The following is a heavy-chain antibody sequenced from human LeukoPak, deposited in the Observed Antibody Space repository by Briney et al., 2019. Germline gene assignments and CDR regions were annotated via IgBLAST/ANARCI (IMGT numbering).Heavy chain of an antibody. CDR2: MNAGNGNT. CDR1: GYTFTNYA. V-gene: IGHV1-3*01. D-gene: IGHD2-2*01. J-gene: IGHJ6*03. Sequence: GASVKVSCKASGYTFTNYAMHWVRQAPGQRPEWMGWMNAGNGNTKYSQKFQGRITLIRDTSAATAYMELSSLRHDDLAVFYCARGRGTSGTNRDFYYYYYMDVWGKGTTVTVSS. CDR3: ARGRGTSGTNRDFYYYYYMDV.